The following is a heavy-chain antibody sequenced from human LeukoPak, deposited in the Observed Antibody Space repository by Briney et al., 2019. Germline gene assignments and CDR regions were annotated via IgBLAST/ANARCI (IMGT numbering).Heavy chain of an antibody. CDR3: ARTAYDSSGYQYYFDY. CDR2: IYHSGST. J-gene: IGHJ4*01. V-gene: IGHV4-4*02. CDR1: GGSISSSNW. D-gene: IGHD3-22*01. Sequence: SGTLPLTCAVSGGSISSSNWWSWVRQPPGKGLEWIGEIYHSGSTNYNPSLKSRVTISVDKSKNQFSLKLSSVTAADTAVYYCARTAYDSSGYQYYFDYWGHGNLVTVSS.